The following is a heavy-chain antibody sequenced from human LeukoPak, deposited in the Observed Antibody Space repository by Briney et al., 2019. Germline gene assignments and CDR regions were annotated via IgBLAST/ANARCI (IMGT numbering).Heavy chain of an antibody. D-gene: IGHD3-10*01. CDR1: GGTFSSYA. V-gene: IGHV1-69*13. Sequence: SVKVSCKASGGTFSSYAISWVRQAPGQGLEWMGGIIPIFGTANYAQKFQGRVTITADESTSTAYMELSSLRSEDTAVYYCAMTRGGIAYNWFDPWGQGTLVTVSS. CDR2: IIPIFGTA. CDR3: AMTRGGIAYNWFDP. J-gene: IGHJ5*02.